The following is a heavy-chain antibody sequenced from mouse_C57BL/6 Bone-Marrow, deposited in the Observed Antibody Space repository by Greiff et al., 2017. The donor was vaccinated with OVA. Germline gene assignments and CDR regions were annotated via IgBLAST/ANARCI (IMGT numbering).Heavy chain of an antibody. Sequence: EVKVVESGGDLVKPGGSLKLSCAASGFTFSSYGMSWVRQTPDKRLEWVATISSGGSYTYYPDNVKGRFTISREDAKNTLYLQMSSLKSEDTAMYYCASRLLRASWFAYWGQGTLVTVSA. J-gene: IGHJ3*01. D-gene: IGHD1-1*01. CDR3: ASRLLRASWFAY. CDR2: ISSGGSYT. CDR1: GFTFSSYG. V-gene: IGHV5-6*02.